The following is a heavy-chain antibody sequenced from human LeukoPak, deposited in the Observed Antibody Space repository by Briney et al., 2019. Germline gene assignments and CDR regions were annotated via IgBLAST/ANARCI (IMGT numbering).Heavy chain of an antibody. CDR2: ISSSSSYI. J-gene: IGHJ4*02. V-gene: IGHV3-21*01. D-gene: IGHD4-11*01. CDR1: GFTFSSYA. Sequence: PGGSLRLSCAASGFTFSSYAMTWVRQAPGKGLEWVSSISSSSSYIYYADSVKGRFTISRDNAKNSLYLQMNSLRAEDTAVYYCARRIDYTLDYWGQGSLVTVSS. CDR3: ARRIDYTLDY.